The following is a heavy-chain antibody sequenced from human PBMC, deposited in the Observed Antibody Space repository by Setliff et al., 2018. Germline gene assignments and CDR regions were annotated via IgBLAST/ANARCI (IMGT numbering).Heavy chain of an antibody. V-gene: IGHV4-39*01. Sequence: SETLSLTCTVSGGSISSDTYYWGWIRQPPGKGLEWIGSIFHSGSTYYSPSLKSRVTISVDTSKNQFSLKLSSVTAADTAVYYCARGKIRITMIVVPTGGAFDIWGQGTMVTVSS. CDR1: GGSISSDTYY. J-gene: IGHJ3*02. CDR3: ARGKIRITMIVVPTGGAFDI. CDR2: IFHSGST. D-gene: IGHD3-22*01.